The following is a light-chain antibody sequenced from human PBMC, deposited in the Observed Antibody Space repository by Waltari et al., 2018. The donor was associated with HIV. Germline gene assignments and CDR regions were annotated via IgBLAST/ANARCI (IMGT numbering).Light chain of an antibody. CDR2: QAS. V-gene: IGKV1-5*03. CDR1: RTIGRS. Sequence: DIQMTQSPSTLSASVGDRVTITCRASRTIGRSLAWYQQKPGKAPELLIYQASSLESGVPSRFSGSGSGTEFILTISNLQPADFATYYCLQYNSYLYGFSQGTKLEI. CDR3: LQYNSYLYG. J-gene: IGKJ2*03.